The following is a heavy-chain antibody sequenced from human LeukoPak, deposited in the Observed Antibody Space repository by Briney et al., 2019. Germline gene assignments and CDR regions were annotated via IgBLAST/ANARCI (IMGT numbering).Heavy chain of an antibody. CDR1: LGPIGSYY. D-gene: IGHD5-12*01. CDR3: ARVGTSGYELYYFDY. CDR2: VYFTGST. Sequence: SETLSLTCSVSLGPIGSYYWGWIRQPPGKGVEWIGYVYFTGSTNYNSSLKSRVTISVDRSKNQFSLKLSSVTAADTAVYYCARVGTSGYELYYFDYWGQGILVTASS. J-gene: IGHJ4*02. V-gene: IGHV4-59*13.